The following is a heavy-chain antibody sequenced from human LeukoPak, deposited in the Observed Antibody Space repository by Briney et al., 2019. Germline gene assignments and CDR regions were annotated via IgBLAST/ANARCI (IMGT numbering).Heavy chain of an antibody. J-gene: IGHJ4*02. Sequence: SETLSLTCTVSGYSISSGYYWGWIRQPPGKGLEWIGSIYHSGSTYYNPSLKSRVTISVDTSKNQFSLKLSSVTAADTAVYYCTRGNWNDVVGYYFDYWGQGTLVTVSS. CDR1: GYSISSGYY. D-gene: IGHD1-1*01. CDR3: TRGNWNDVVGYYFDY. CDR2: IYHSGST. V-gene: IGHV4-38-2*02.